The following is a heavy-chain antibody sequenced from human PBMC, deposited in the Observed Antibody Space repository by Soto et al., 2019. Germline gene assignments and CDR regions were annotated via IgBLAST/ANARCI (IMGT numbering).Heavy chain of an antibody. D-gene: IGHD3-3*01. CDR3: VRSHFDSCSFDCCGMDV. J-gene: IGHJ6*02. V-gene: IGHV3-7*03. Sequence: DVQLAESGGGLVQPGGSLRLSCVASGQTFNRYWMSWVRQAPGKGLEWVANIKQDGSEEYYVDSVKGRFTISRDNAKKSLYLQMNSLRAEDTAMYYCVRSHFDSCSFDCCGMDVWGQGTTVIVSS. CDR1: GQTFNRYW. CDR2: IKQDGSEE.